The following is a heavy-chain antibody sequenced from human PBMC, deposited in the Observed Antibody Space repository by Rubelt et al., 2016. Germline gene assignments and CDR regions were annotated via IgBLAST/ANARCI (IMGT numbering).Heavy chain of an antibody. V-gene: IGHV3-74*02. CDR2: IHNYGSET. CDR1: GCTFSGTW. CDR3: ASSGDASFDR. Sequence: EVRLVESGGGFVQPGGSLILSCAASGCTFSGTWMTWVRQVPGTGPVWVARIHNYGSETRYTYYVQCRCIISRDNARKPLALQRNSLRADDSAVYYCASSGDASFDRWGQGTLVTVSS. J-gene: IGHJ3*02. D-gene: IGHD2-21*02.